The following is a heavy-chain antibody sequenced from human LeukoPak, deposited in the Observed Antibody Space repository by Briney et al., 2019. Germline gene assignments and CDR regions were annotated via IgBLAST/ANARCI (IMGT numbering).Heavy chain of an antibody. V-gene: IGHV4-34*01. CDR1: GGSFSGYY. D-gene: IGHD3-22*01. J-gene: IGHJ6*02. CDR2: INHSGST. CDR3: AGISSGYYYYYGMDV. Sequence: SETLSLTCDVYGGSFSGYYWSWVRQPPGKGLEWIGEINHSGSTNYNPSLKSGVTISVDTSKNQFSLKVSSVTAADTDVYVCAGISSGYYYYYGMDVWGQGTTVTVSS.